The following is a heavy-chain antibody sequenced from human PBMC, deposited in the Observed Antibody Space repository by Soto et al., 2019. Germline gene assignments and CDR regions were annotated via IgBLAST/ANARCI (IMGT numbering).Heavy chain of an antibody. Sequence: SETLSLTCTVSGGSISSGGYYWRWIRQHPGKGLEWIGYIYYSGSTYYNPSLKSRVTISVDTSKNQFSLKLSSVTAADTAVYYCARASGGFGELFPDDAFDIWGQGTMVTVSS. CDR1: GGSISSGGYY. CDR2: IYYSGST. V-gene: IGHV4-31*03. CDR3: ARASGGFGELFPDDAFDI. D-gene: IGHD3-10*01. J-gene: IGHJ3*02.